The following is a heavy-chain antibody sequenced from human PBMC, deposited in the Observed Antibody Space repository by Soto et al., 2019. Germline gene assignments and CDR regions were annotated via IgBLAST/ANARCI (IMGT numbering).Heavy chain of an antibody. D-gene: IGHD3-22*01. CDR2: INHSGST. J-gene: IGHJ4*02. CDR3: ASGRGVITWVGY. V-gene: IGHV4-34*01. Sequence: QVQLQQWGAGLLKPSETLSLTCAVYGGSFSGYYWSWIRQPPGKGLEWIGEINHSGSTNYNPSLKSRVTIAEGTYKNQFSLKLSSVTAAGRAVYCCASGRGVITWVGYGGQGTLVTVSS. CDR1: GGSFSGYY.